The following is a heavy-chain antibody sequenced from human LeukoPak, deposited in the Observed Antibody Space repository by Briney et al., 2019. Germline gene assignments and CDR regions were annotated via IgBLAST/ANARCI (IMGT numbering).Heavy chain of an antibody. V-gene: IGHV4-34*01. CDR2: INHSGST. Sequence: KPSETLSLTCAVEGGSFSGYYWSWVRQPPGKGVEWGGEINHSGSTNYNPSLKSRVTISVDTSKNQFSLKLSSVTAADTAVYYCARGIYYDSSGPGAFDIWGQGTMVAVSS. D-gene: IGHD3-22*01. J-gene: IGHJ3*02. CDR1: GGSFSGYY. CDR3: ARGIYYDSSGPGAFDI.